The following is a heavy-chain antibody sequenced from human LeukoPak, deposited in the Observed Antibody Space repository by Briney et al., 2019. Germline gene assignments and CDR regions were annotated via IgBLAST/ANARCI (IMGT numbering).Heavy chain of an antibody. CDR2: IKQDGSEK. V-gene: IGHV3-7*01. Sequence: GGSLRLSCAASGFTFSSYWMSWVRQAPGKGLEWVANIKQDGSEKYYVDSVKGRFTISRDNAKNSLYLQMNSLRAEDTAVYYCARDLQYSSSLPYYYYYGMDVWGQGTTVTVSS. D-gene: IGHD6-6*01. CDR3: ARDLQYSSSLPYYYYYGMDV. CDR1: GFTFSSYW. J-gene: IGHJ6*02.